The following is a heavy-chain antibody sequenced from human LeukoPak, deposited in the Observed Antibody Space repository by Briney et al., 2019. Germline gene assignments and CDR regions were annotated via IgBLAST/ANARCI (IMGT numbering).Heavy chain of an antibody. J-gene: IGHJ4*02. Sequence: GGSLRLSCAASGFTFSSYGMHWVRQAPGKGLEWVAFIRYDGSNKYYADSVKGRFTISRDNSKNTLYLQMNSLRAEDTAVYYCAKNRDYCSGDCFDYFDYWGQGTLVTVSS. V-gene: IGHV3-30*02. CDR3: AKNRDYCSGDCFDYFDY. CDR1: GFTFSSYG. D-gene: IGHD2-21*02. CDR2: IRYDGSNK.